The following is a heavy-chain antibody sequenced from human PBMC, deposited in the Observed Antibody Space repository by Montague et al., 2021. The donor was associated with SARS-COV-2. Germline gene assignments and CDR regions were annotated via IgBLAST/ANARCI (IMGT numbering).Heavy chain of an antibody. J-gene: IGHJ4*02. CDR2: MNPDSGQT. D-gene: IGHD3-3*01. V-gene: IGHV1-8*01. CDR1: GYTFTSYE. Sequence: SVKVSCKASGYTFTSYEITWVRQATGQGLEWMGWMNPDSGQTGYAQKFQGRVAMTTNTSITTVYMEVCSLRSEDTAVYYCARGALAWDDFEDSNYFDYWGQGTLVTVSS. CDR3: ARGALAWDDFEDSNYFDY.